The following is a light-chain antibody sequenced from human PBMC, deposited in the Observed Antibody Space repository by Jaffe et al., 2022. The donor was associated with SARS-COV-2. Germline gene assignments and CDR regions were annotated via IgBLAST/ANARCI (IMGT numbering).Light chain of an antibody. CDR1: QSVGSN. V-gene: IGKV3-15*01. J-gene: IGKJ1*01. CDR3: QQYNNWPPLT. CDR2: GAS. Sequence: EIVMTQSPATLSVSPGERATLSCRASQSVGSNLAWYQQKPGQAPRLLIHGASFRVTGVPARFSGSGSGTEFTLTISSLQSEDFAVYYCQQYNNWPPLTFGQGTKVEIK.